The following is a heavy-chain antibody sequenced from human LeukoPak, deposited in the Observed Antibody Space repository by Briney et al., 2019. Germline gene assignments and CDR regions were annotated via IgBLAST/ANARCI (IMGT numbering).Heavy chain of an antibody. CDR2: ISGSGGST. Sequence: GGSLRLSCAASGFTFSSYAMSWVRQAPGKGLEWVSAISGSGGSTYYADSVKGRFTISRDNSKNTLYLQMNSLRAENTAVYYCAKDGYYDSSGWVWGKGTTVTVSS. V-gene: IGHV3-23*01. CDR1: GFTFSSYA. J-gene: IGHJ6*04. CDR3: AKDGYYDSSGWV. D-gene: IGHD3-22*01.